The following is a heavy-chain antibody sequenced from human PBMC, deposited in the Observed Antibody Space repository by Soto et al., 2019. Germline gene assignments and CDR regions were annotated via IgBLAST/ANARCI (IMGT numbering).Heavy chain of an antibody. CDR1: GFTFSSYS. D-gene: IGHD2-15*01. CDR3: ARDWCSGGSCYFDY. V-gene: IGHV3-48*01. Sequence: EVPLVESGGGLVQPGGSLRLSCAASGFTFSSYSMNWVRQAPGKGLEWVSYISSSSSTIYYADSVKGRFTISRDNAKNSLYLQMNSLRAEDTAVYYCARDWCSGGSCYFDYWGQGTLVTVSS. CDR2: ISSSSSTI. J-gene: IGHJ4*02.